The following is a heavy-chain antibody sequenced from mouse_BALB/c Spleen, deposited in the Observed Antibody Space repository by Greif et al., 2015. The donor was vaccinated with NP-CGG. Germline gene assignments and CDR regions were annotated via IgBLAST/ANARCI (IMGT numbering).Heavy chain of an antibody. CDR1: GYTFTDYY. V-gene: IGHV1-77*01. CDR2: IYPGSGNT. CDR3: ARKGVRRAMDY. J-gene: IGHJ4*01. D-gene: IGHD2-14*01. Sequence: QVHVKQSGAELARPGASVKLSCKASGYTFTDYYINWVKQRTGQGLEWIGEIYPGSGNTYYNEKFKGKATLTADKSSSTAYMQLSSLTSEDSAVYFCARKGVRRAMDYWGQGTSVTVSS.